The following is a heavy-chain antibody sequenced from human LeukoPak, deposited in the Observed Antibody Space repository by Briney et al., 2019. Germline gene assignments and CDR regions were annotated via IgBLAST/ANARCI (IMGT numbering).Heavy chain of an antibody. Sequence: GGSLRLSCAASGFTFSSYEMNWVRQAPGKGLEWVSYISSSGSTIYYADSVKGRFTISRDNARNSLYLQMNSLRAEDTAVYYCAREVAAAGSPFDYWGQGTLVTVSS. V-gene: IGHV3-48*03. D-gene: IGHD6-13*01. CDR1: GFTFSSYE. J-gene: IGHJ4*02. CDR3: AREVAAAGSPFDY. CDR2: ISSSGSTI.